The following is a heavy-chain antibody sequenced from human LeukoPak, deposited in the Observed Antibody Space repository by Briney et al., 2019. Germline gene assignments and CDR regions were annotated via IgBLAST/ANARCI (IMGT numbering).Heavy chain of an antibody. CDR1: GGTFSSYT. CDR2: IIPILGIA. V-gene: IGHV1-69*02. Sequence: ASVKVSCKASGGTFSSYTISWVRQAPGQGLEWMGRIIPILGIANYAQKFQGRVTITADKSTSTAYMELSSLRSEDTAVYYCARGAYYYDFWSGYWNWFDPWGQGTLVTVSS. CDR3: ARGAYYYDFWSGYWNWFDP. D-gene: IGHD3-3*01. J-gene: IGHJ5*02.